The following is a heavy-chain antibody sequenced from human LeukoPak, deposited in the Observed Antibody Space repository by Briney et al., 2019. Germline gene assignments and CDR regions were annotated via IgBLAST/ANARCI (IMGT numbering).Heavy chain of an antibody. Sequence: SESLSLTCAVYGGSFLGYSWRWISQPQGKGLDWVGEINLIGRTNFNPSLKRRVTISVDKGKNQLTLKLSSGTAADTAVYYCASRRTYSSSWYLPGDYYYYMDVWGKGTTVTVSS. D-gene: IGHD6-13*01. CDR1: GGSFLGYS. J-gene: IGHJ6*03. CDR2: INLIGRT. V-gene: IGHV4-34*01. CDR3: ASRRTYSSSWYLPGDYYYYMDV.